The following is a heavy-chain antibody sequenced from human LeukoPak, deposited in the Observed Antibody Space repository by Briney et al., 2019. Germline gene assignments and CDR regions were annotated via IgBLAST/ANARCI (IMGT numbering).Heavy chain of an antibody. CDR2: IYYSGST. D-gene: IGHD6-19*01. CDR1: GGSISSYY. J-gene: IGHJ1*01. CDR3: ARGGWYPESFQH. V-gene: IGHV4-59*01. Sequence: SETLSLTCTVSGGSISSYYWNWTRQPPGKGLEWIGYIYYSGSTNYNPSLKSRVTISVDTSKNQFSLKLSSVTAADTAVYYCARGGWYPESFQHWGQGALVTVSS.